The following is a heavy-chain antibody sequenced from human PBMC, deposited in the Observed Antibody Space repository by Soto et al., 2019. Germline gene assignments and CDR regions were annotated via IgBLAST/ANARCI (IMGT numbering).Heavy chain of an antibody. CDR2: ISYDGSNK. J-gene: IGHJ4*02. D-gene: IGHD3-22*01. CDR3: ARDGYGGTMIVVVITPSLDY. CDR1: GFTFSSYA. V-gene: IGHV3-30-3*01. Sequence: PGGSLRLSCAASGFTFSSYAMHWVRQAPGKGLEWVAVISYDGSNKYYADSVKGRFTISRDNSKNTLYLQMNSLRAEDTAVYYCARDGYGGTMIVVVITPSLDYWGQGTLVTVSS.